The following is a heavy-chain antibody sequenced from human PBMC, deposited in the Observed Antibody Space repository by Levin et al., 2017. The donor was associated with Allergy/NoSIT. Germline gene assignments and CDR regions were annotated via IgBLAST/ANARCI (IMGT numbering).Heavy chain of an antibody. D-gene: IGHD3-3*01. V-gene: IGHV3-15*01. CDR3: ATDPARFGERYYYYYYGMDV. CDR2: IKSKTDGGTT. J-gene: IGHJ6*02. Sequence: GESLKISCAASGFTFTNAWMTWVRQAPGKGLKWVGRIKSKTDGGTTDYAAAVKGRFTFSRDDSKNTLYLQMNSLKTEDTAVYYCATDPARFGERYYYYYYGMDVWGQGTTVTVSS. CDR1: GFTFTNAW.